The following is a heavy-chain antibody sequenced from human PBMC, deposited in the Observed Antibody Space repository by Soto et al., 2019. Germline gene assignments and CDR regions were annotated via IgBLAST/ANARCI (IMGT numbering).Heavy chain of an antibody. CDR1: GGSISIGDYS. D-gene: IGHD2-15*01. J-gene: IGHJ4*02. CDR3: ARGQVVAAQH. V-gene: IGHV4-30-2*01. Sequence: SETLSLTCAVSGGSISIGDYSWNWIRQPPGKGLEWIGYIYYGGSTYYNPSLQRRVTMSVDRSRNQFSLKLNSVTAADTAVYYCARGQVVAAQHWGQGTLVTVSS. CDR2: IYYGGST.